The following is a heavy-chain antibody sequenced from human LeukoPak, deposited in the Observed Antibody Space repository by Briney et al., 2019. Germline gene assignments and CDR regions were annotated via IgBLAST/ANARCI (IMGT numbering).Heavy chain of an antibody. Sequence: GGSLRLSCAASGFTFSSYVMSWVRQAPGKGLEWVSAVTGSGGGTYFGDSVKGRFTISRDNSKTTLYLQMNSLRAEDTAVYYCARDGLDSSGYYYVLYYAFDIWGQGTMVTVSS. V-gene: IGHV3-23*01. CDR3: ARDGLDSSGYYYVLYYAFDI. D-gene: IGHD3-22*01. J-gene: IGHJ3*02. CDR2: VTGSGGGT. CDR1: GFTFSSYV.